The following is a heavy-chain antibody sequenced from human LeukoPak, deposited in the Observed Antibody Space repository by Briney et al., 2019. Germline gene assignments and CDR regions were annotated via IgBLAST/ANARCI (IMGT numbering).Heavy chain of an antibody. D-gene: IGHD2-21*02. V-gene: IGHV3-43*02. J-gene: IGHJ4*02. Sequence: GGSLRLSCAASGFSFAYYAMHWVRQAPGKGLEWVSLITANGDSTYYADSVKGRFTISRDNSKNSLSLQMNSLRTEDTALYYCAKDIEAGTVGFSFDYWGQGTLVAVSS. CDR3: AKDIEAGTVGFSFDY. CDR2: ITANGDST. CDR1: GFSFAYYA.